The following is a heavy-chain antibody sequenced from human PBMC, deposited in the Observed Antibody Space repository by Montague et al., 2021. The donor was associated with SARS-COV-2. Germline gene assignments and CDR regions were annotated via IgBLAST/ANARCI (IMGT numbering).Heavy chain of an antibody. D-gene: IGHD6-19*01. CDR2: IYYSGST. CDR3: ARQGNTAVAGWGCYYYGMDV. Sequence: SETLSLTCTVSGGSISSSSYYWGWIRQPPGKGLAWIGSIYYSGSTYYNPSLKSRVTISVDTSKNQFSLKLGSVTAPDTAVYYFARQGNTAVAGWGCYYYGMDVWGQGTTVTVSS. CDR1: GGSISSSSYY. J-gene: IGHJ6*02. V-gene: IGHV4-39*01.